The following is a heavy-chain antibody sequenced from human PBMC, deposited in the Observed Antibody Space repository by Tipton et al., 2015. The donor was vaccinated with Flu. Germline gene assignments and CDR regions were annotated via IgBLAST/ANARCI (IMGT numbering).Heavy chain of an antibody. CDR3: ARGSGSGTHVMFDY. D-gene: IGHD3-10*01. Sequence: PGLVKPSETLSLTCTVSGDSLSSFYWSWIRQPAGKGLEYIGRIYSSGSTTYNPSFKSRVSMSIDASKSQFSLNLNSVTAADTAMYYCARGSGSGTHVMFDYWGQGTLVTVSS. V-gene: IGHV4-4*07. CDR2: IYSSGST. CDR1: GDSLSSFY. J-gene: IGHJ4*02.